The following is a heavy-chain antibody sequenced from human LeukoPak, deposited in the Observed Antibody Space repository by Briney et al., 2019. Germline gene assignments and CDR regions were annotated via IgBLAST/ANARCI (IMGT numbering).Heavy chain of an antibody. J-gene: IGHJ4*02. V-gene: IGHV3-64D*06. Sequence: GGSLRLSCSASGFTFSSYAVHWVRQAPGKGLEYVSAISSNGGSTYYADSVKGRFTISRDNSKNTLYLQMSSLRAEDTAVYYCVKDRQRGYSYGFFDYWGQRTLVTVSS. D-gene: IGHD5-18*01. CDR1: GFTFSSYA. CDR2: ISSNGGST. CDR3: VKDRQRGYSYGFFDY.